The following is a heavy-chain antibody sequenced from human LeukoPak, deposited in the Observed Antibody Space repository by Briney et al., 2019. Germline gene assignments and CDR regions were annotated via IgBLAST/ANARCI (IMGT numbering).Heavy chain of an antibody. V-gene: IGHV3-23*01. Sequence: PGGSLRLSCAASGFTFSSYAMSWVRQAPGKGLEWVSAISGSGGSTYYADSVKGRFTISRDNSKNTLYLQMSSLRAEDTAVYYCAKDRGDYDAFDIWGQGTMVTVSS. CDR2: ISGSGGST. CDR1: GFTFSSYA. D-gene: IGHD4-17*01. CDR3: AKDRGDYDAFDI. J-gene: IGHJ3*02.